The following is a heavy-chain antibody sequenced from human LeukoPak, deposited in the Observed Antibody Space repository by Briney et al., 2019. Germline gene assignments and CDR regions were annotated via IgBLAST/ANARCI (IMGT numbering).Heavy chain of an antibody. CDR2: FDPEDGET. CDR1: GYTLTELS. V-gene: IGHV1-24*01. Sequence: ASVKVSCKVSGYTLTELSMHWVRQAPGKGLEWMGGFDPEDGETIYAQKFQGRVTMTRDTSISTAYMELSRLRSDDTAVYYCARVGVLYYDFWSGYAFDYWGQGTLVTVSS. J-gene: IGHJ4*02. D-gene: IGHD3-3*01. CDR3: ARVGVLYYDFWSGYAFDY.